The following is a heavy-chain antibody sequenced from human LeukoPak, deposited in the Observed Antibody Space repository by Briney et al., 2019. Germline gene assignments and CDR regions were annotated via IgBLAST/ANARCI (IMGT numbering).Heavy chain of an antibody. Sequence: GGSLRLSCAASGFTFDDYAMHWVRQAPGKGLEWVSLISWDGGSTYYADSVKGRFTISRDNSKNSLYLQMSSLRAEDTALYYCAKGSYYYDSSGSAPADYWGQGTLVTVSS. CDR3: AKGSYYYDSSGSAPADY. D-gene: IGHD3-22*01. CDR1: GFTFDDYA. J-gene: IGHJ4*02. CDR2: ISWDGGST. V-gene: IGHV3-43D*03.